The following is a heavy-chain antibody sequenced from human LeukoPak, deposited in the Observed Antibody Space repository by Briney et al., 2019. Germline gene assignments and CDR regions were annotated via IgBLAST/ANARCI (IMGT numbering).Heavy chain of an antibody. Sequence: SQTLSLTCAVSGGPISSGGYSWSWTRQPPGKGLEWIGYIYHSGSTYYNPSLKSRVTISVDRSKNQFSLKLSSVTAADTAVYYCATTRYRPQGGWFDPWGQGTLVTVSS. CDR3: ATTRYRPQGGWFDP. CDR1: GGPISSGGYS. V-gene: IGHV4-30-2*01. CDR2: IYHSGST. J-gene: IGHJ5*02. D-gene: IGHD1-1*01.